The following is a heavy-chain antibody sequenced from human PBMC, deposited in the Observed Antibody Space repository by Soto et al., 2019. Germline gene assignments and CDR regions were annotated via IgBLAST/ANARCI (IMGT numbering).Heavy chain of an antibody. CDR1: GFTFSDYS. Sequence: QVQLVESGGGLVKPGGSLRLSCAASGFTFSDYSMSWIRQAPGRGLEWVSYISSSSYTNYADAVKGRCTISRDITKNSLYLQMYSLRAEDTAVYFCARVGQMGAPDYWGQGTLVTVSS. CDR2: ISSSSYT. CDR3: ARVGQMGAPDY. J-gene: IGHJ4*02. V-gene: IGHV3-11*06.